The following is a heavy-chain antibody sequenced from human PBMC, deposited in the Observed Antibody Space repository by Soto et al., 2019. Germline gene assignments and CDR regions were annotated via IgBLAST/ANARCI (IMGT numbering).Heavy chain of an antibody. CDR3: ARSIGPTLFDS. V-gene: IGHV3-13*04. D-gene: IGHD3-3*01. CDR2: IGTTGDT. CDR1: GFTFSSYD. J-gene: IGHJ4*02. Sequence: EVQLVESGGGLVQPGGSLRLSCSASGFTFSSYDMHWVRQGTGKGLEWVSAIGTTGDTYYAGSVKGRFTISRENAKNSFYLQMNSLRAGYTAIYFCARSIGPTLFDSWGKGTLDTVSS.